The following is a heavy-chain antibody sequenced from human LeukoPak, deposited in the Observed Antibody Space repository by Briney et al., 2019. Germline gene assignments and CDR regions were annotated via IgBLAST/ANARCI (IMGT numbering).Heavy chain of an antibody. CDR1: GFTFSSYA. CDR3: ARGHDSSGYHDTDNFDY. V-gene: IGHV3-30-3*01. Sequence: PGGSLRLSCAASGFTFSSYAMHWVRQAPGKGLEWVAVISYDGSNKYYADSVKGRFTISRDNSKNTLYLQMNSLRAEDTAAYYCARGHDSSGYHDTDNFDYWGQGTLVTVSS. CDR2: ISYDGSNK. D-gene: IGHD3-22*01. J-gene: IGHJ4*02.